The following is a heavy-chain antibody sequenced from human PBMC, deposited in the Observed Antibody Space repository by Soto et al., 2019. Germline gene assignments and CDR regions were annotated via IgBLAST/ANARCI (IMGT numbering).Heavy chain of an antibody. CDR1: GYTLTELS. Sequence: ASVKVSCKVSGYTLTELSMHWVRQAPGKGLEWMGGFDPEDGEAIYAQKFQGGVTMTEDTSTDTAYMELSSLRSEDTAVYYCATVGYYDSSAPDAFDIWGQGTMVTVSS. CDR3: ATVGYYDSSAPDAFDI. CDR2: FDPEDGEA. D-gene: IGHD3-22*01. J-gene: IGHJ3*02. V-gene: IGHV1-24*01.